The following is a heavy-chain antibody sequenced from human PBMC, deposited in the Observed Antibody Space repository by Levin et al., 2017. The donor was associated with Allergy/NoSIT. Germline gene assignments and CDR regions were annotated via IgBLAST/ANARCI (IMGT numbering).Heavy chain of an antibody. CDR2: ISSSSSYI. V-gene: IGHV3-21*01. J-gene: IGHJ4*02. CDR3: ARVPLSPRYCSSTSCYIFDY. D-gene: IGHD2-2*02. CDR1: GFTFSSYS. Sequence: GESLKISCAASGFTFSSYSMNWVRQAPGKGLEWVSSISSSSSYIYYADSVKGRFTISRDNAKNSLYLQMNSLRAEDTAVYYCARVPLSPRYCSSTSCYIFDYWGQGTLVTVSS.